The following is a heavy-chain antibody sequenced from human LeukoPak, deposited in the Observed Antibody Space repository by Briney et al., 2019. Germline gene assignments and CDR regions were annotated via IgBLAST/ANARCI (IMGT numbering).Heavy chain of an antibody. CDR1: GYTFTGYY. Sequence: ASVKVSCKASGYTFTGYYMHWVRQAPGQGLEWMGWINPNSGGTNYAQKFQGRVTMTRDTSISTAYMELSRLRSDDTAVYYCARAGDFLTGYYKVSYYFDYWGQGTLVTVSS. CDR3: ARAGDFLTGYYKVSYYFDY. V-gene: IGHV1-2*02. D-gene: IGHD3-9*01. CDR2: INPNSGGT. J-gene: IGHJ4*02.